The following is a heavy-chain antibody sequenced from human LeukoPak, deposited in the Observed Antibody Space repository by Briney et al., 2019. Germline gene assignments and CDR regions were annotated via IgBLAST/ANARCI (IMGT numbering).Heavy chain of an antibody. CDR3: ARGSSGYSGYINWFDP. CDR1: GYSISSGYY. D-gene: IGHD5-12*01. CDR2: IYYSGST. V-gene: IGHV4-61*01. Sequence: SETLSLTCTVSGYSISSGYYWSWIRQPPGKGLEWIGYIYYSGSTNYNPSLKSRVTISVDTSKNQFSLKLSSVTAADTAVYYCARGSSGYSGYINWFDPWGQGTLVTVSS. J-gene: IGHJ5*02.